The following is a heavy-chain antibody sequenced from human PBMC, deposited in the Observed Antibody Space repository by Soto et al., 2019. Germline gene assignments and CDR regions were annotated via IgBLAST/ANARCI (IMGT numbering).Heavy chain of an antibody. V-gene: IGHV4-59*01. D-gene: IGHD3-10*01. Sequence: SETLSLTCTVSGGSISSYYWSWIRQPPGKGLEWIGYIYYSGSTNYNPSLKSRVTISVDTSKNQFSLKLSSVTAADTAVYYCARVSSGSYYGLLIDYWGQGTLVTVSS. CDR2: IYYSGST. CDR3: ARVSSGSYYGLLIDY. J-gene: IGHJ4*02. CDR1: GGSISSYY.